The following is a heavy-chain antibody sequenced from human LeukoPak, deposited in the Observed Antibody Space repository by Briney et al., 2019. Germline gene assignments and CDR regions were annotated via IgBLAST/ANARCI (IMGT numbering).Heavy chain of an antibody. Sequence: GGPLRLSCAPSGFSFSSYWMTWVRQAPGKGREWVANIKQDGSEKYYVDSVKGRFTISRDNAKNSLYLQMNSLRAEDTAVYYCARSGSYGLFDYWGQGTLVTVSS. CDR3: ARSGSYGLFDY. J-gene: IGHJ4*02. V-gene: IGHV3-7*01. CDR1: GFSFSSYW. D-gene: IGHD1-26*01. CDR2: IKQDGSEK.